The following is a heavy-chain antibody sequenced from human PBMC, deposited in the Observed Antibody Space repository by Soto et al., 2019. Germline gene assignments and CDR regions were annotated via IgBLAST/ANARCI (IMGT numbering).Heavy chain of an antibody. CDR2: INHSGST. V-gene: IGHV4-34*01. J-gene: IGHJ6*03. CDR3: ARGDTVHQCSYYYYYMDV. Sequence: SETLSLTCAVYGGSFIGYYWSWILQPPWKGLEWIGEINHSGSTNYNPSLKSRVTISVDTSKNQFSLKLSSVTAADTAVYYCARGDTVHQCSYYYYYMDVWGKGTTVTVSS. D-gene: IGHD4-17*01. CDR1: GGSFIGYY.